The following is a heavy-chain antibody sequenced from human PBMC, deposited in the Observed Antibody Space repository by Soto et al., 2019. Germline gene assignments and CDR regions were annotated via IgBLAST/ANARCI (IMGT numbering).Heavy chain of an antibody. CDR2: VSASAMTT. CDR3: ARDFPYFSYDIWHGHDH. V-gene: IGHV3-23*01. J-gene: IGHJ4*02. CDR1: GFTFGAYG. Sequence: EVQLLESGGGLVQPGGSLRLSCAASGFTFGAYGMSWFRQAPGKGLEWVSAVSASAMTTYYTYSVKGRFTISRDDSKNTLYLQMNSLRAEDTAVYFCARDFPYFSYDIWHGHDHWGQGILVTVSS. D-gene: IGHD3-9*01.